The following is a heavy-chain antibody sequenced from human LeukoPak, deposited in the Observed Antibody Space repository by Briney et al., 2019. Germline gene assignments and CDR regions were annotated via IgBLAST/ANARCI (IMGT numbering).Heavy chain of an antibody. Sequence: SGPTLVNPTQTLTLTCPFSGFSLSTSGVGVGWIRQPPGKALEWLALIYWNDDKRYSPSLKSRLTITKDTSKNQVVLTMTNMDPVDTATYYCAHNGVYCSSTSCYDYWGQGTLVTVSS. CDR3: AHNGVYCSSTSCYDY. CDR2: IYWNDDK. D-gene: IGHD2-2*01. V-gene: IGHV2-5*01. CDR1: GFSLSTSGVG. J-gene: IGHJ4*02.